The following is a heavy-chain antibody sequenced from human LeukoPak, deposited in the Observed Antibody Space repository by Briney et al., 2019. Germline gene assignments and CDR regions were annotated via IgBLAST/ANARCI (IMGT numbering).Heavy chain of an antibody. CDR1: GFTFSSYS. D-gene: IGHD5-18*01. V-gene: IGHV3-21*01. CDR3: ARVRDKWTAMADY. Sequence: PGGSLRLSCAASGFTFSSYSLNWVRQAPGKGLEWVSSITSSSSYIYYADSVKGRFTISRDNAKNSLYLQMNSLRAEDTAVYYCARVRDKWTAMADYWGQGTLVTVSS. J-gene: IGHJ4*02. CDR2: ITSSSSYI.